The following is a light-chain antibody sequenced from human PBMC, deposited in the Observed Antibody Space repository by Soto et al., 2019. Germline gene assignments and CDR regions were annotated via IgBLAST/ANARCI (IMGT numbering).Light chain of an antibody. CDR2: GAS. CDR3: QQYDNYPHT. J-gene: IGKJ2*01. V-gene: IGKV3-15*01. CDR1: QSVSSN. Sequence: EIVMTQSPATLSVSPGERATLSCRASQSVSSNLAWYQQKPGQAPRLLIYGASTRATGIPATFSGSGSGTEFTLTISSLQSEDFATYYCQQYDNYPHTFGQGTKLEIK.